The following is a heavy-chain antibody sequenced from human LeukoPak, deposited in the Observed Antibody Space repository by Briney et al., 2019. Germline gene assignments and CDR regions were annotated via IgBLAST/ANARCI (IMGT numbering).Heavy chain of an antibody. D-gene: IGHD3-9*01. CDR1: GYTFTSYY. V-gene: IGHV1-46*01. CDR3: ARDYDILTGYYNDAFDI. Sequence: ASVKVSCKASGYTFTSYYMHWVRQAPGQGLEWMGIINPSGGSTSYAQKFQGRVTMTRDMSTSTVYMELSSLRSEDTAVYYCARDYDILTGYYNDAFDIWGQGTMVTVSS. CDR2: INPSGGST. J-gene: IGHJ3*02.